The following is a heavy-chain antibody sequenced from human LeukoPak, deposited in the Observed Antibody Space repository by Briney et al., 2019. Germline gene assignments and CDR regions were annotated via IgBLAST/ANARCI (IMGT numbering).Heavy chain of an antibody. D-gene: IGHD3-22*01. J-gene: IGHJ4*02. CDR1: GGSISSYY. CDR3: ARQGGSGFNFDY. CDR2: IYYSGST. Sequence: SETLSLTCTVSGGSISSYYWSWIRQPPGKGLEWIGYIYYSGSTNYNPSLKSRVTISVDTSKNQFSLKLSSVTAADTAVYYCARQGGSGFNFDYWGQGTLVTVSS. V-gene: IGHV4-59*08.